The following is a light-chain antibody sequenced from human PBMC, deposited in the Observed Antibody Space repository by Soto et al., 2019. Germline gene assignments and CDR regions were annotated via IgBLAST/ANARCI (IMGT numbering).Light chain of an antibody. J-gene: IGKJ4*01. CDR2: DAS. CDR1: QSVGSY. Sequence: IVCTPFPATLSLSPGERATLSCRASQSVGSYLAWYQQKPGQAPRLLIYDASDRATGIPARFSGSGSGTDFTLTISSLEPEDFAIYYCQQRGNWPLTFGGGTKVDIK. CDR3: QQRGNWPLT. V-gene: IGKV3-11*01.